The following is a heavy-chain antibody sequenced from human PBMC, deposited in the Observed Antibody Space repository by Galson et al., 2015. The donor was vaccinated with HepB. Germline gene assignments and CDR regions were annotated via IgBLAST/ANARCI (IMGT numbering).Heavy chain of an antibody. Sequence: SVKVSCKASGYTFTSYGISWVRQAPGQGLEWMGWISAYNGNTNYAQKLQGRVTMTTDTSTSTAYMELRSLRSDDTAVYYCARFRADYYYYYGMDVWGQGTTVTVSS. CDR1: GYTFTSYG. CDR3: ARFRADYYYYYGMDV. V-gene: IGHV1-18*04. J-gene: IGHJ6*02. CDR2: ISAYNGNT.